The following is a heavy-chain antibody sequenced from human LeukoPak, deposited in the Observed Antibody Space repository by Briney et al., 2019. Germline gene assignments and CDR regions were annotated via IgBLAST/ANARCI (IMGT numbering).Heavy chain of an antibody. CDR2: NNHSGST. CDR1: GGSFSGYY. J-gene: IGHJ4*02. D-gene: IGHD1-20*01. CDR3: ARANYNWNYWDY. V-gene: IGHV4-34*01. Sequence: SETLSLTCAVYGGSFSGYYWSWIRQPPGKGLEWIGENNHSGSTNYNPSLKSRVTVSVDTSKNQFSLKLSSVTAADTAVYYCARANYNWNYWDYWGQGTRVTVSS.